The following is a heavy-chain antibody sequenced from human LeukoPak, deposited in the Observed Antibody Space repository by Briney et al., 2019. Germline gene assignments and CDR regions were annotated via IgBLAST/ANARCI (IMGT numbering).Heavy chain of an antibody. Sequence: GGSLRLSCAASGFTFDDYGMSWVRQAPGKGLEWVSYISTTGSTIYYADSVKGRFTISRDNAKNSLYLQMSSLRAEDTAVYYCARGDDYGDNSFDYWGQGTLVTVSS. CDR1: GFTFDDYG. D-gene: IGHD4-17*01. J-gene: IGHJ4*02. V-gene: IGHV3-48*01. CDR3: ARGDDYGDNSFDY. CDR2: ISTTGSTI.